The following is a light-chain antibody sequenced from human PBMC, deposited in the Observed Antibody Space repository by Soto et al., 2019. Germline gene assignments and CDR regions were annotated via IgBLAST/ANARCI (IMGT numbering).Light chain of an antibody. V-gene: IGKV1-33*01. CDR3: LQFHNLPT. Sequence: DIQMTQSPSYLSASVGDRVTITCQASQDISNYLNWYQHKPGKAPKILIYDASTLETGVPSRFSGSGSGTDFIFTISSLQPEDIATYYCLQFHNLPTFGGGTKVDIK. CDR1: QDISNY. CDR2: DAS. J-gene: IGKJ4*01.